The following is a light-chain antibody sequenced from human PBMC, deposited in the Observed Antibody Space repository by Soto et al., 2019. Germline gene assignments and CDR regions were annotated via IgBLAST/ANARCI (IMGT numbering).Light chain of an antibody. CDR3: QQYGRLPIT. V-gene: IGKV3-20*01. CDR2: GAS. Sequence: EIVLTQSPGTLSLSPGERATLSCRASHSVSSSYLAWYQQKPGQAPRLLIYGASSRADGIPARFSGSGSWTDFTLTTSSLEHEDFAVYYCQQYGRLPITFGQGTRLEIK. CDR1: HSVSSSY. J-gene: IGKJ5*01.